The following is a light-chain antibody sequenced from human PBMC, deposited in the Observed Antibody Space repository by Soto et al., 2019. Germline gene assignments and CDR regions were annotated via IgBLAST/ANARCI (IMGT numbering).Light chain of an antibody. V-gene: IGKV1-5*01. J-gene: IGKJ5*01. CDR3: PQLNSFPIT. CDR1: QSISSW. CDR2: DAS. Sequence: DIQVTQSPPTLSASVGDRVTITCRASQSISSWLAWYQQKPGKAPKLLIYDASTLQSGIPSRFSGSGSGTEFTLTISSLQPEDFATYYCPQLNSFPITFGQGTRLEIK.